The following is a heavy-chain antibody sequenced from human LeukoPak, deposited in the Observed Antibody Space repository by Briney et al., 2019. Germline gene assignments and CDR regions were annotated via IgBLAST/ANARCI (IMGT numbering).Heavy chain of an antibody. J-gene: IGHJ4*02. CDR3: ARGLAYYDFWSGYRFDY. Sequence: GGSLRLSCAASGFTFSSYWMSWVRQAPGKGLEWVANIKQDGSEKYYVDSVKGRFTISRDNAKNSLYLQMNSLRAEDTAVYYCARGLAYYDFWSGYRFDYWGQGTLVTVSS. CDR2: IKQDGSEK. D-gene: IGHD3-3*01. CDR1: GFTFSSYW. V-gene: IGHV3-7*03.